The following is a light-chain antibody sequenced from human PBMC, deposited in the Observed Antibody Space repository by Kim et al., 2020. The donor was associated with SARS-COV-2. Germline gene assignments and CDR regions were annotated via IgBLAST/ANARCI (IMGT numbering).Light chain of an antibody. CDR3: QHLNTYPS. CDR1: EAISDY. CDR2: SAS. V-gene: IGKV1-9*01. Sequence: SASVGETVTITCRAREAISDYLAWYQQKPGKAPNLLIYSASTLQSGVPSRFSGSGSRTQFTLTISSLQPEDFATYYCQHLNTYPSFGPGTRLEIK. J-gene: IGKJ5*01.